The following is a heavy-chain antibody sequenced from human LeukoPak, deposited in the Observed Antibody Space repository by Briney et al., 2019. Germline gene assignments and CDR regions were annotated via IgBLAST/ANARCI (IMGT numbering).Heavy chain of an antibody. CDR3: AKDVGFGVLGGGEADY. V-gene: IGHV3-30*18. J-gene: IGHJ4*02. D-gene: IGHD2-8*01. Sequence: HAGRSLRLSCAASGFTFSSYGMHWVRQAPGKGLEWVAVISYDGSNKYYADSVKGRSTISRDNSKNTLYLQMNSLRAEDTAVYNCAKDVGFGVLGGGEADYWGQGTLVTVSS. CDR1: GFTFSSYG. CDR2: ISYDGSNK.